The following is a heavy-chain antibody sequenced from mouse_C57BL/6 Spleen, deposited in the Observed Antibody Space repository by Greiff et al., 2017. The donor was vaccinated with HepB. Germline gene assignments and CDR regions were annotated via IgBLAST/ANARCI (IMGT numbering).Heavy chain of an antibody. V-gene: IGHV5-17*01. CDR2: ISSGSSTI. Sequence: EVHLVESGGGLVKPGGSLKLSCAASGFTFSDYGMHWVRQAPEKGLEWVAYISSGSSTIYYADTVKGRFTISRDNAKNTLFLQMTSLRSEDTAMYYCARTAQAVWFAYWGQGTLVTVSA. CDR1: GFTFSDYG. D-gene: IGHD3-2*02. J-gene: IGHJ3*01. CDR3: ARTAQAVWFAY.